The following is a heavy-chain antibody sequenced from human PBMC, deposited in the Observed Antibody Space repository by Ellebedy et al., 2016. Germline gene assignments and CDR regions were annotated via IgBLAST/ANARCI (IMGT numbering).Heavy chain of an antibody. CDR2: ISAYNGNT. D-gene: IGHD3-3*01. V-gene: IGHV1-18*04. CDR3: ARDRGYYYFDY. CDR1: GYSFISYW. Sequence: GESLKISXKASGYSFISYWIAWVRQMPGRGLEWMGWISAYNGNTNYAQKLQGRVTMTTDTSTSTAYMELRSLRSDDTAVYFCARDRGYYYFDYWGQGTLVTVSS. J-gene: IGHJ4*02.